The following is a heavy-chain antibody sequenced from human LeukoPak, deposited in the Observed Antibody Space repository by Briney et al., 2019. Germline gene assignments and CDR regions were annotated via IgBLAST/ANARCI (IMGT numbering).Heavy chain of an antibody. CDR1: GFTFSSYS. D-gene: IGHD3-10*01. Sequence: GGSLRLSCAASGFTFSSYSMNWVRQAPGKRLEWVSSISSSSSYIYYADSVKGRFTISRDNAKNSLYLQMNSLRAEDTAVYYCASTPRYGSGSYYNGDYWGQGTLVTVSS. J-gene: IGHJ4*02. CDR3: ASTPRYGSGSYYNGDY. CDR2: ISSSSSYI. V-gene: IGHV3-21*01.